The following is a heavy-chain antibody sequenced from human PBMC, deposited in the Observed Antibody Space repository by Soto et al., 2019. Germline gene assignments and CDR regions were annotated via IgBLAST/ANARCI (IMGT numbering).Heavy chain of an antibody. J-gene: IGHJ5*02. CDR1: GGSINSGAYY. CDR3: ARMSATGTRWFDP. V-gene: IGHV4-31*03. D-gene: IGHD1-1*01. Sequence: QVQLHESGPGLVKPSQTLSLTCTVSGGSINSGAYYWSWVRQHPGKGLEWIGAISYRGTTYYNPSLQSSITMSVDTSKTQLSLKLSSVTAADTAVYYCARMSATGTRWFDPWGPGTLVTVSS. CDR2: ISYRGTT.